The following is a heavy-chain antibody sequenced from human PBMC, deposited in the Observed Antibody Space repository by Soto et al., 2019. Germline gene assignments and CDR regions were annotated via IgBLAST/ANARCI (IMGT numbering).Heavy chain of an antibody. CDR3: ANGGSYVN. J-gene: IGHJ4*02. CDR1: GFTFSSYG. Sequence: QVQLVESGGGVVQPGRSLRLSCAASGFTFSSYGMHWVRQAPGKGLEWVAVISYDGSNKYYADSVKGRFTISRDNSKNTLYLQMNSLRAEGTAVYYCANGGSYVNWGQGTLVTVSS. CDR2: ISYDGSNK. D-gene: IGHD1-26*01. V-gene: IGHV3-30*18.